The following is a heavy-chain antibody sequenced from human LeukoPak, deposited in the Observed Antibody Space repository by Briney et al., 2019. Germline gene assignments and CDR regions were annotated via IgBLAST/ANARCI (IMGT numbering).Heavy chain of an antibody. Sequence: GGCLRLSCAASGFTFDNYAMSWVRQAPGKGRDWDSAISGSGDSTYHADSVKGRFIISRDNSKSTVYLQMNSLSADDTAVYYCAKGSAAIRPYYFDYWGQGTLVTVSS. CDR1: GFTFDNYA. J-gene: IGHJ4*02. CDR3: AKGSAAIRPYYFDY. CDR2: ISGSGDST. D-gene: IGHD6-13*01. V-gene: IGHV3-23*01.